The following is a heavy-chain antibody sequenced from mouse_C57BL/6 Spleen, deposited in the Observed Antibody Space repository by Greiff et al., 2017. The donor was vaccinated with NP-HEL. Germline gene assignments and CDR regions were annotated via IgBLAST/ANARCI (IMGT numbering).Heavy chain of an antibody. Sequence: DVKLQESGPGLVKPSQSLSLTCSVTGYSITSGYYWNWIRQFPGNKLEWMGYISYDGSNNYNPSLKNRISITRDTSKNQFFLKLNSVTTEDTATYYCAITTVPSFAYWGQGTLVTVSA. J-gene: IGHJ3*01. CDR1: GYSITSGYY. V-gene: IGHV3-6*01. D-gene: IGHD1-1*01. CDR2: ISYDGSN. CDR3: AITTVPSFAY.